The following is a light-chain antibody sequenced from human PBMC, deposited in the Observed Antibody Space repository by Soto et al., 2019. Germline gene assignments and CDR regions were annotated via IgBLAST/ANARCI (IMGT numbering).Light chain of an antibody. CDR3: QQYGSSLFT. CDR1: QSVSNY. Sequence: EIVLTQSPATLSLSPGERATLSCRTSQSVSNYLAWYQQKPGQAPRLLIYDASNRATGIPARFSGSGSGTDFTLTISSLEPEDFAVYYCQQYGSSLFTFGPGTKVDIK. V-gene: IGKV3-11*01. J-gene: IGKJ3*01. CDR2: DAS.